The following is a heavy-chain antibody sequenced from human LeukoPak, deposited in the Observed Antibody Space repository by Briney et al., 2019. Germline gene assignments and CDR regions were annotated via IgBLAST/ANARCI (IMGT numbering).Heavy chain of an antibody. J-gene: IGHJ4*02. CDR3: ARHGVGCSGGSCYSIDFDY. Sequence: GESLKISCKGSGYSFTSYWIGWVRQMPGKGLEWMGIIYPGDSDPRYSPSFQGQVTISADKSISTAYLQWSSLKASDTAMYYCARHGVGCSGGSCYSIDFDYWGQGTLVTVSS. V-gene: IGHV5-51*01. CDR1: GYSFTSYW. D-gene: IGHD2-15*01. CDR2: IYPGDSDP.